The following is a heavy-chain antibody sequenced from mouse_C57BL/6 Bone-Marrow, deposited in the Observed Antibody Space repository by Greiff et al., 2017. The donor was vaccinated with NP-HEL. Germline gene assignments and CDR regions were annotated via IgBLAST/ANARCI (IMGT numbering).Heavy chain of an antibody. CDR2: ISSGSSTI. V-gene: IGHV5-17*01. D-gene: IGHD2-4*01. Sequence: EVNLVESGGGLVKPGGSLKLSCAASGFTFSDYGMHWVRQAPEKGLEWVAYISSGSSTIYYADTVKGRFTISRDNAKNTLFLQMTSLRSEDTAMYYCARSLHYYELDYWGQGTTLTVSS. J-gene: IGHJ2*01. CDR3: ARSLHYYELDY. CDR1: GFTFSDYG.